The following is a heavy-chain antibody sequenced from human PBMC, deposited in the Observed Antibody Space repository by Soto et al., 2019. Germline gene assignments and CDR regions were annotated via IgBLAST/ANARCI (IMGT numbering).Heavy chain of an antibody. Sequence: TLVLTSTFCYTSINSGNSCLIRPPAQKGVEWIGYSYYSGSTNYNPSLQRRVTISVDTSKNQFSLKLSSVTAADTAVYYCARRATVTKAFDYWGQGTLVTVSS. J-gene: IGHJ4*02. D-gene: IGHD4-17*01. CDR3: ARRATVTKAFDY. V-gene: IGHV4-59*01. CDR1: YTSINSGN. CDR2: SYYSGST.